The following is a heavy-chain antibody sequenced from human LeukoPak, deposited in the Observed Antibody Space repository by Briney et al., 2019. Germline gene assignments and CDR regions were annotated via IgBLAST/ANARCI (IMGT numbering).Heavy chain of an antibody. J-gene: IGHJ4*02. D-gene: IGHD1/OR15-1a*01. CDR2: ISWNSGSI. V-gene: IGHV3-9*01. Sequence: GGSLRPSCAASGFTFDDYAMHWVRQAPGKGLEWVSGISWNSGSIGYADSVKGRFTISRDNAKNSLYLQMNSLRAEDTALYYCARTPDYWGQGTLVTVSS. CDR1: GFTFDDYA. CDR3: ARTPDY.